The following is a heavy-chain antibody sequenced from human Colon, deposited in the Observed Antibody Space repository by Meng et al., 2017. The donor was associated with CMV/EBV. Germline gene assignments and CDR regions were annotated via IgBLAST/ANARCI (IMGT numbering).Heavy chain of an antibody. CDR2: ISGSGYSA. J-gene: IGHJ4*02. CDR1: GITLSNYA. D-gene: IGHD3-16*01. V-gene: IGHV3-23*01. Sequence: GGSLRPSCAASGITLSNYAMSWVRQAPGKGLEWVSRISGSGYSADYADSVKGRFTISRDNSKNTLFLQMNSLRVEDTAVYYCAKGLSASQYYFDSWGQGTLVTVSS. CDR3: AKGLSASQYYFDS.